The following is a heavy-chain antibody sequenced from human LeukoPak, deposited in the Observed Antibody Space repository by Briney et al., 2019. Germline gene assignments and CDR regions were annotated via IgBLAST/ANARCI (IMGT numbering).Heavy chain of an antibody. CDR2: ISAYNGNT. D-gene: IGHD3-9*01. J-gene: IGHJ4*02. CDR3: ARVDSAAYDILAEIDY. V-gene: IGHV1-18*01. CDR1: GYTFTSYG. Sequence: ASVKVSCKASGYTFTSYGISWVRQAPGQGLEWMGWISAYNGNTNYAQKLQGRVTMTTDTSTSTAYMELRSLRSDDTAVYYCARVDSAAYDILAEIDYWGQGTLVTVSS.